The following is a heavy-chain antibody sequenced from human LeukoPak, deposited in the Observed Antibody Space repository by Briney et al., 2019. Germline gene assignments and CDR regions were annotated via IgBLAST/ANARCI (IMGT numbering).Heavy chain of an antibody. CDR3: ARSLAREMATPLYYFDY. CDR1: GGSISSYY. V-gene: IGHV4-59*08. D-gene: IGHD5-24*01. CDR2: IYYSGST. Sequence: SETLSLTCTVSGGSISSYYWSWIRQPPGKGLEWIGYIYYSGSTNYNPSLKSRVTISVDTSKNQFSLKLSSVTAAVTAVYYCARSLAREMATPLYYFDYWGQGTLVTVSS. J-gene: IGHJ4*02.